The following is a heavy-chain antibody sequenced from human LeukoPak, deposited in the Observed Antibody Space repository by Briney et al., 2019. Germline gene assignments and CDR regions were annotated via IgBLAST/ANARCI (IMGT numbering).Heavy chain of an antibody. CDR2: ISFSVNTK. J-gene: IGHJ4*02. Sequence: GGSLRLSCAASGFTFSDYSMNWVRQAPGKGLEWVSYISFSVNTKYYGDSVKGRFAISRDNAKNSLYLHMDSLRAEDTAVYYCARGAYSSGWAYFDHWGQGTLVTVSS. CDR3: ARGAYSSGWAYFDH. CDR1: GFTFSDYS. D-gene: IGHD6-19*01. V-gene: IGHV3-48*04.